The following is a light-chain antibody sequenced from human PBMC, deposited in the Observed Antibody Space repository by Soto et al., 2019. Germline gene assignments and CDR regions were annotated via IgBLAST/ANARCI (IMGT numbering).Light chain of an antibody. J-gene: IGLJ3*02. V-gene: IGLV2-8*01. CDR2: EVD. CDR3: AAHAGGNSWL. Sequence: QSALTQPPSASGSPGQSLTISCKGNNRDVGAYKYVSWYQQRPGTAPKMIIFEVDKRPSGVPNRFSGSRSGDKASLTVSGLQTEDEGFYYCAAHAGGNSWLFGGGTKVTVL. CDR1: NRDVGAYKY.